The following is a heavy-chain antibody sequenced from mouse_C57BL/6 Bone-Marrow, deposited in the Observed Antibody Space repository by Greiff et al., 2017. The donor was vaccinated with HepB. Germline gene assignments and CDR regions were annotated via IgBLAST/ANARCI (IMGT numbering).Heavy chain of an antibody. V-gene: IGHV1-64*01. D-gene: IGHD1-2*01. CDR3: ARGGHYAWFAY. CDR1: GYTFTSYW. Sequence: QVQLQQPGAELVKPGASVTLSCKASGYTFTSYWMHWVKQRPGQGLEWIGMIHPNSGSTNYNEKFKSKATLTVDKSSSTAYMQLSSLTSEDSAVYYCARGGHYAWFAYWGQGTLVTVSA. J-gene: IGHJ3*01. CDR2: IHPNSGST.